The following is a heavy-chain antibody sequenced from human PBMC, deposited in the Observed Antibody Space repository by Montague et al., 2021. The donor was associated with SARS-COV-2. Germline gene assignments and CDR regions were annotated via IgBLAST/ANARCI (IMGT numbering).Heavy chain of an antibody. CDR3: ARDGDGYGYDFDY. J-gene: IGHJ4*02. CDR2: INPNSGDT. V-gene: IGHV1-2*06. D-gene: IGHD5-18*01. Sequence: SGKVSCKASGYIFTGYYIHWVRQAPGQGLEWMGRINPNSGDTKYSQKFQDRVTMTRDTSISTGYMELSRLTPDDTAVYYCARDGDGYGYDFDYWGQGSLVTVSS. CDR1: GYIFTGYY.